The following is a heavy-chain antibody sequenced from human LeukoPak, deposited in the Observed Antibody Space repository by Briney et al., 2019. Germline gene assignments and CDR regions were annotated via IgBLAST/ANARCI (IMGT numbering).Heavy chain of an antibody. V-gene: IGHV1-69*04. CDR3: ARWVRGCSSTSCYXSSFDY. Sequence: SVKVSCKASGGTFSSYAISWVRQAPGQGLEWMGRIIPILGIANYAQKFQGRVTITADKSTSTAYMELSSLRSEDTAVYYCARWVRGCSSTSCYXSSFDYWGQGTLVTVSS. CDR1: GGTFSSYA. D-gene: IGHD2-2*01. J-gene: IGHJ4*02. CDR2: IIPILGIA.